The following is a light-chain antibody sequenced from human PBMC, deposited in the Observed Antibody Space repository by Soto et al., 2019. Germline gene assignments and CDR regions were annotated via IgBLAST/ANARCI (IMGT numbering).Light chain of an antibody. J-gene: IGKJ1*01. V-gene: IGKV1-39*01. CDR1: QGISSY. Sequence: IQLTQSPSSLSASVGDIVTITCRASQGISSYLAWYQQKPGKAPKLLIYAASSLQSGVPSRISGRGSGTEFTLTISSLQPEDCATYYCQQSYNTPWTFGQGTKVDIK. CDR2: AAS. CDR3: QQSYNTPWT.